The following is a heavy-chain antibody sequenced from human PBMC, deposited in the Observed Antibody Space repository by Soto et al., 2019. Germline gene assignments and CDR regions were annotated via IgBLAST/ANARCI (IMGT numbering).Heavy chain of an antibody. CDR3: ARVSRPVLFQH. CDR1: GFTFSSYA. J-gene: IGHJ1*01. V-gene: IGHV3-30-3*01. Sequence: GGSLRLSCAASGFTFSSYAMHWGRQAPGKGLEWVAVISYDGSNKYYADSVKGRFTISRDNSKNTLYLQMNSLRAEDTAVYYCARVSRPVLFQHWGQGTLVTVSS. D-gene: IGHD2-2*01. CDR2: ISYDGSNK.